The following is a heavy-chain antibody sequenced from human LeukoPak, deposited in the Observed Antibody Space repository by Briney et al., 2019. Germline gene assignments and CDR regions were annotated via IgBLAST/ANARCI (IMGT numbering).Heavy chain of an antibody. Sequence: SETLSLTCTVSGGSISSSGYYWGWIRQPPGKGLEWIGSIYYSGSTYYNPSLKSRVTISVDTSKNQFSLKLSSVTAADTAVYYCAREGTSGSYYGDYWGQGTLVTVSS. D-gene: IGHD1-26*01. CDR1: GGSISSSGYY. CDR3: AREGTSGSYYGDY. V-gene: IGHV4-39*07. CDR2: IYYSGST. J-gene: IGHJ4*02.